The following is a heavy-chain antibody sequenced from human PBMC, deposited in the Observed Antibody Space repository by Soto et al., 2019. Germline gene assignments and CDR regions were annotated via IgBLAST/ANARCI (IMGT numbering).Heavy chain of an antibody. D-gene: IGHD7-27*01. V-gene: IGHV4-39*01. CDR2: IYYTGTT. CDR3: ARHPLTAELDF. J-gene: IGHJ4*02. Sequence: QLQLQESGPGLVKPSETLSLICSVSGASVSSTSYYWGWIRQPPGKGLEWVGSIYYTGTTYYNPSLKSRVTISEDTSNNQLSLKVRSVTAADTAVYYCARHPLTAELDFWGQGTLVTVSS. CDR1: GASVSSTSYY.